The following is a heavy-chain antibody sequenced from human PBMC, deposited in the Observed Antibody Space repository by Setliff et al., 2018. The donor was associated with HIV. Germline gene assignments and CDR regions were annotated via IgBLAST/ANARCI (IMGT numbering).Heavy chain of an antibody. CDR3: ATDPTSYCTGGNCHSGRFAS. V-gene: IGHV4-59*01. Sequence: SETLSLTCAVYNESLSESYWSWIRQPPGKGLEWIGYIYYIGNTNYNPSLKSRVTISVDTSKSQFSLKLNSLTTADTAVYYCATDPTSYCTGGNCHSGRFASWGQGTLVTVSS. J-gene: IGHJ4*02. CDR1: NESLSESY. CDR2: IYYIGNT. D-gene: IGHD2-15*01.